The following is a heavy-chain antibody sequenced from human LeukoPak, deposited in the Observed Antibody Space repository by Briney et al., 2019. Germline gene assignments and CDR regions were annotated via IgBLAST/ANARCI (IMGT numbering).Heavy chain of an antibody. Sequence: ASVKVSCKASGYTFTSYDINWVRQATGQGLEWMGWMNPNSGNTGYAQKFQGRVTITRNTSITSAYMELSSLRSEDTAVYYCATDPGPTGTRAIDYWGQGTLVTVSS. CDR1: GYTFTSYD. D-gene: IGHD4-11*01. V-gene: IGHV1-8*03. CDR3: ATDPGPTGTRAIDY. J-gene: IGHJ4*02. CDR2: MNPNSGNT.